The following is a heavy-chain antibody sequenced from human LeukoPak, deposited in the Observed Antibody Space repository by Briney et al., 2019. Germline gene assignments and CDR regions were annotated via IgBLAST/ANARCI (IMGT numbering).Heavy chain of an antibody. CDR1: GGSISSYY. CDR3: ARERLGPDSSGYYRGSDAFDI. J-gene: IGHJ3*02. D-gene: IGHD3-22*01. V-gene: IGHV4-59*01. CDR2: IYYSGST. Sequence: SETLSLTCTVSGGSISSYYWSWIRQPPGKGLEWIGYIYYSGSTNYNPSLKSRVTISVDTSKNQFSLKLSSVTAADTAVYYCARERLGPDSSGYYRGSDAFDIWGQGTMVTVSS.